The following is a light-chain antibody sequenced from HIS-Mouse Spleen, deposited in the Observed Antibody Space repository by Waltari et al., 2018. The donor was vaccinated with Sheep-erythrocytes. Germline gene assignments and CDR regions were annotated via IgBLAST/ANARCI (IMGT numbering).Light chain of an antibody. CDR3: QAWDSSTAV. CDR1: KLGEKY. V-gene: IGLV3-1*01. Sequence: SYELTQPPSVSVSPGQTASITCSGDKLGEKYACWYQQKPGQSPLLVNYQDSKRPSGIPGRFSGSNSGNTATLTISGTQAMDEADYYCQAWDSSTAVFGGGTKLTVL. CDR2: QDS. J-gene: IGLJ2*01.